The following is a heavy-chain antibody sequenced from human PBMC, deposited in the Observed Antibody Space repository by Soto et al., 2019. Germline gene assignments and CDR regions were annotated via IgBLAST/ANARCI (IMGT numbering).Heavy chain of an antibody. Sequence: GGSLRLSSAASGFTFSNYAMSWVRQAPGKGLEWVSAISGSGGSTYYADYVKGRFTISRDNSKNTLYLQMNSLRAEDTAVYYWANFGNGSGSHRFDPWGQGPLVTVSS. CDR1: GFTFSNYA. CDR2: ISGSGGST. D-gene: IGHD3-10*01. V-gene: IGHV3-23*01. J-gene: IGHJ5*02. CDR3: ANFGNGSGSHRFDP.